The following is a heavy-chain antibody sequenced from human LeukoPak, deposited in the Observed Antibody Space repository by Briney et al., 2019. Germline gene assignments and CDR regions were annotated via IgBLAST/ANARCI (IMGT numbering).Heavy chain of an antibody. CDR3: TGGDYYDSSGYYRPDIYFFDY. Sequence: SVKVSFKASGGTFSSYAISWVRQAPGQGLEWMGRIIPIFGIANYAQKFQGRVTITADKSTSTAYMELSSLRSEDTAVYYCTGGDYYDSSGYYRPDIYFFDYWGQGTLVTVSS. CDR2: IIPIFGIA. J-gene: IGHJ4*02. D-gene: IGHD3-22*01. CDR1: GGTFSSYA. V-gene: IGHV1-69*04.